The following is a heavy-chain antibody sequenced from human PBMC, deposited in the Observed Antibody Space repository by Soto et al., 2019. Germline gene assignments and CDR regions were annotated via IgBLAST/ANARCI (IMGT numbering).Heavy chain of an antibody. V-gene: IGHV5-51*01. D-gene: IGHD3-10*01. CDR3: ARLYYYGSGSYYPPHFFDY. CDR1: GYSFSEFW. Sequence: PGESLKISCKTSGYSFSEFWIGWVRQMPGKGLEWVGFIYPGDSNTRYSPSFQGQVTISADKSIRTAYLQWSSLKASDSAMYYCARLYYYGSGSYYPPHFFDYWGQGTLVTVSS. CDR2: IYPGDSNT. J-gene: IGHJ4*02.